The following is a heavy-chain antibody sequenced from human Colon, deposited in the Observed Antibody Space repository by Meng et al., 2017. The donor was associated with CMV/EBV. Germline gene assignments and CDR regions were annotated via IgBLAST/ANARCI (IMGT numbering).Heavy chain of an antibody. CDR3: ARQYVGAVGPGAPLYYFDY. J-gene: IGHJ4*02. V-gene: IGHV3-7*01. CDR1: GFTLSSYF. Sequence: GGPLRLSGAVSGFTLSSYFRSWVRQAPGKGLEWVANIKHDGGEKYYVDSVKGRFTISRDNAKNSVYLQLNSLSAEDTAVYYCARQYVGAVGPGAPLYYFDYWGQGALVTVSS. CDR2: IKHDGGEK. D-gene: IGHD3-10*02.